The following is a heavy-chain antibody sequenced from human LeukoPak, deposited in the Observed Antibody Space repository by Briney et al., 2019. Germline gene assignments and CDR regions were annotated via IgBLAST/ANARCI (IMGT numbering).Heavy chain of an antibody. Sequence: PSQTLSLTCTVSGGSISSGSYYWSWIRQPAGKGLEWIGRIYTSGSTNYNPSLKSRVTISVDTSKNQFSLKLSSVTAADTAVYFCARRVDEARNLYNIVLVVANYYFDYWGQGTLVTVSS. J-gene: IGHJ4*02. CDR1: GGSISSGSYY. CDR2: IYTSGST. D-gene: IGHD2-15*01. CDR3: ARRVDEARNLYNIVLVVANYYFDY. V-gene: IGHV4-61*02.